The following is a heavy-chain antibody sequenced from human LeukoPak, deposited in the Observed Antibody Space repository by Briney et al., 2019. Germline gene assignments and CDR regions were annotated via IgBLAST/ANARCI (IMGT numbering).Heavy chain of an antibody. CDR1: GGSFSGYY. V-gene: IGHV4-34*01. CDR2: INHSGST. CDR3: ARQDPDYVWGSRDAFDI. D-gene: IGHD3-16*01. Sequence: SVTLSLTCAVYGGSFSGYYWSWIRQPPGKGLEWIGEINHSGSTNYNPSLKSRVTISVDTSKNQFSLKLSSVTAADTAVYYCARQDPDYVWGSRDAFDIWGQGTMVTVSS. J-gene: IGHJ3*02.